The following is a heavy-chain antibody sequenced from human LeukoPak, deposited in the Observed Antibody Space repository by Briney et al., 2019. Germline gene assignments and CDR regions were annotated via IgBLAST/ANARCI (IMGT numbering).Heavy chain of an antibody. Sequence: PGGSLRLSCSASGFTFSGYAMHWVRQAPGKGLEYVSAIISNGESTYYSDSVKDRFTISRDNSKNTLYLQMSSLRPEDTAVYYCVRSASTWYLFDYWGQGSLATDSS. J-gene: IGHJ4*02. D-gene: IGHD6-13*01. CDR1: GFTFSGYA. CDR3: VRSASTWYLFDY. V-gene: IGHV3-64*03. CDR2: IISNGEST.